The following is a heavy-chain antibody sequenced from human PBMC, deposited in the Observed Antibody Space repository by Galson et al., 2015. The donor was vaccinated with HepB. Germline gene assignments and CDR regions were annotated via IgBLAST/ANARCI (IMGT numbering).Heavy chain of an antibody. D-gene: IGHD3-10*01. CDR2: ISGTDGST. CDR3: AKDPHLVWFGELNFDY. J-gene: IGHJ4*02. V-gene: IGHV3-23*01. CDR1: GFTFSRYV. Sequence: SLRLSCAASGFTFSRYVMSWVRQAPGKGLEWVSSISGTDGSTYFADSVQGRFTISRDNSKNTLSLQMHSLRVEDTATYYCAKDPHLVWFGELNFDYWGQGTLVTVSS.